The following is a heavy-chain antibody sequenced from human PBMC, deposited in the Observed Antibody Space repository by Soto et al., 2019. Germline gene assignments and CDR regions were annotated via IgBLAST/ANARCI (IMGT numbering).Heavy chain of an antibody. CDR2: IYSRDSDT. CDR3: ARLVNYYFGMDV. Sequence: PGESLKISCQGSGYRFTNFWIGWVRQTPGKGLEWMGIIYSRDSDTKYSPSFQGQVTLSVDKSISTAYLHWSSLKASDTATYYCARLVNYYFGMDVWGLGTTVTVSS. CDR1: GYRFTNFW. J-gene: IGHJ6*02. V-gene: IGHV5-51*01.